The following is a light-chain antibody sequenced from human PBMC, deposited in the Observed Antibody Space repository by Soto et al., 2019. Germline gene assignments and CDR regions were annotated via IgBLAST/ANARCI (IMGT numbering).Light chain of an antibody. CDR3: SSYPDFILYV. J-gene: IGLJ1*01. CDR2: DVS. V-gene: IGLV2-14*03. CDR1: SSDVGGYNY. Sequence: QSVLTQPASVSGSPGQSISISCTGTSSDVGGYNYVSWYQHQPGKAPKLVIFDVSGRPSGISNRFSGSKSGNTASLTISGLRPEDEADYYCSSYPDFILYVFGTGTKVTVL.